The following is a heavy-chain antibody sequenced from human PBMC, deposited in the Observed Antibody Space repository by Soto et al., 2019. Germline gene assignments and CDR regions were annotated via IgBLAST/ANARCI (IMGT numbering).Heavy chain of an antibody. V-gene: IGHV2-5*02. Sequence: QITLKESGPTLVKPTQTLTLTCTFSGFSLSTRAVGVGWIRQPPGKALEWLALIYGDDDKRYRPSLKSRLTITKDTSKNQVVLTMTNMDPVDTAKYYCARQEDTIPTFYFDYWGQGTLVTVSS. J-gene: IGHJ4*02. CDR1: GFSLSTRAVG. CDR3: ARQEDTIPTFYFDY. CDR2: IYGDDDK. D-gene: IGHD5-18*01.